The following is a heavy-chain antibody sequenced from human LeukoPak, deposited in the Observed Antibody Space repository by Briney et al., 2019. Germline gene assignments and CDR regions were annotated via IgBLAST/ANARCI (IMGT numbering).Heavy chain of an antibody. V-gene: IGHV4-59*08. CDR2: IYYSGST. CDR3: ARHGGYDYWSLNYYYYYGMDV. J-gene: IGHJ6*02. D-gene: IGHD5-12*01. Sequence: PSETLSLTCTVSGGSISSYYWSWIRQPPGKGLEWIGYIYYSGSTNYNPSLKSRVTISVDTSKNQFSLKLSSVTAAATAVYYCARHGGYDYWSLNYYYYYGMDVWGQGTTVTVSS. CDR1: GGSISSYY.